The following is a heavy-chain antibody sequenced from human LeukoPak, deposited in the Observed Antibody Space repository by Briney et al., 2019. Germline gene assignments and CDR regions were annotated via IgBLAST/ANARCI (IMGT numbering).Heavy chain of an antibody. CDR1: GYTFTGYY. D-gene: IGHD6-19*01. CDR3: ASISSGWSDDAFDI. J-gene: IGHJ3*02. Sequence: PPASVKVSCKASGYTFTGYYMHWVRQAPGQGLEWMGWINPNSGGTNYAQKFQGRVTMTRDTSISTAYMELSRLRSDDTAVYYCASISSGWSDDAFDIWGQGTMVTVSS. CDR2: INPNSGGT. V-gene: IGHV1-2*02.